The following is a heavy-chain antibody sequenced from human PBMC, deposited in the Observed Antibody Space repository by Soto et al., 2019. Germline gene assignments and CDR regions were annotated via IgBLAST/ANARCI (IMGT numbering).Heavy chain of an antibody. J-gene: IGHJ4*02. D-gene: IGHD6-6*01. CDR1: GDSLTSSSYY. Sequence: QRQLQESGPGLVKPSETLSLTCTVSGDSLTSSSYYWGWIRQPPGKGLECIGNIYYDGNTYYNPSLKSRVTISLDTSKNPFSLRLNSVTAADTAVYYCARSTIAPRLFMYPFDSWGQGTLVTVSS. V-gene: IGHV4-39*01. CDR3: ARSTIAPRLFMYPFDS. CDR2: IYYDGNT.